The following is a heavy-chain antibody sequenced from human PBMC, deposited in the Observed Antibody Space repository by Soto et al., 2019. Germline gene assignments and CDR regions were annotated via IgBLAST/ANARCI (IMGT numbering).Heavy chain of an antibody. D-gene: IGHD2-2*01. CDR2: VSKSDYT. Sequence: GGALRLSCVVNGFPFNNYGSNWVRQAPGKGLEWVSTVSKSDYTYYSDLVKGRFTISRDNAKNTVSLQMNTLRAEDTAVYFCAREDSIIIPAVSDFWGQGTLVTVSS. V-gene: IGHV3-21*04. CDR3: AREDSIIIPAVSDF. CDR1: GFPFNNYG. J-gene: IGHJ4*02.